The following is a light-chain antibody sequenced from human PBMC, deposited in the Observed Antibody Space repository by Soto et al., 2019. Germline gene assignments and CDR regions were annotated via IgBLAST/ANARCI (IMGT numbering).Light chain of an antibody. Sequence: DIQMTQSPSSLSASVGDKVTITCRASQSISSYLNWYQQKPGKAPKLLIYAASNLQSGVPSRFSGSGSGTDFTLTISSLQPEDFATYYCQQGYSTLWTFGQGAKVDIK. CDR2: AAS. V-gene: IGKV1-39*01. J-gene: IGKJ1*01. CDR1: QSISSY. CDR3: QQGYSTLWT.